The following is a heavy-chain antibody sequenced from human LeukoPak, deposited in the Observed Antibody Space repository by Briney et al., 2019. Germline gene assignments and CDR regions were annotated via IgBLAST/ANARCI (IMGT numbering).Heavy chain of an antibody. CDR1: GGSISSGSYY. CDR3: ARTGAAYYYYYYTDV. CDR2: IYTSGST. Sequence: SETLSLTCTVSGGSISSGSYYWSWIRQPAGKGLEWIGRIYTSGSTNYNPSLKSRVTISVDTSKNQFSLKLSSVTAADTAVYYCARTGAAYYYYYYTDVWGKGTTVTVSS. D-gene: IGHD1-14*01. V-gene: IGHV4-61*02. J-gene: IGHJ6*03.